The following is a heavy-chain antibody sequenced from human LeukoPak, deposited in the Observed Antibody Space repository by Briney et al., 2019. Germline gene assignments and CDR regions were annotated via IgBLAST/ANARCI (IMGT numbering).Heavy chain of an antibody. V-gene: IGHV3-15*01. CDR3: STDRRKPPYSDY. CDR1: GFTFSNAW. CDR2: IKSKTDGGTT. J-gene: IGHJ4*02. D-gene: IGHD1-14*01. Sequence: GGSLRLSCAASGFTFSNAWMSWVRQAPGKGLEWVGRIKSKTDGGTTDYAAPVKDRFTISRDDSKNTLYLQMNSLKTADTAVYYCSTDRRKPPYSDYWGQGTLVTVSS.